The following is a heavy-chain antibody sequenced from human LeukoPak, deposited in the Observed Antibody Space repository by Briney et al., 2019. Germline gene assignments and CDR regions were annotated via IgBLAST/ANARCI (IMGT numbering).Heavy chain of an antibody. CDR2: ISSSSSYI. V-gene: IGHV3-21*01. D-gene: IGHD2-2*01. CDR1: GFTFSSYS. CDR3: ARVAVLVPAANADDY. Sequence: GGSLRLSCAASGFTFSSYSMNWVRQAPGKGLEWVSSISSSSSYIYYADSVKGRFTISRDNAKNSLYLQMNSLRAEDTAVYYCARVAVLVPAANADDYWGQGTLVTVSS. J-gene: IGHJ4*02.